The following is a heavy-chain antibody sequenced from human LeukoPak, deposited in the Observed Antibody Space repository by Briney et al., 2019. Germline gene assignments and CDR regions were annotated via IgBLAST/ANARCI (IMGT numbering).Heavy chain of an antibody. CDR2: VSYDGSNK. J-gene: IGHJ4*02. CDR3: ARDPGGYREYYFDY. D-gene: IGHD3-22*01. CDR1: GFTVSSNY. Sequence: GGSLRLSCAASGFTVSSNYMSWVRQGPVKGLEWVAFVSYDGSNKYYADSVKDRFTISRDNSRNTLSLQMNSLRLEDTAVYYCARDPGGYREYYFDYWAQGTLVTVSS. V-gene: IGHV3-30-3*01.